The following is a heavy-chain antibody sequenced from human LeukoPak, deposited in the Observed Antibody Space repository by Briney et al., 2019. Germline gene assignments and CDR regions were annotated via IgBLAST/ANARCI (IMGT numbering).Heavy chain of an antibody. Sequence: GGSLRLSCGASGLTFSRYWMSWVRQAPGNWLEWVANINQDGSQKNYVDSVKGRFTISRDNAKNSLYLQVNSLRAEDTAVYYCVTGDHGDYWGQGTLVTVSS. CDR3: VTGDHGDY. J-gene: IGHJ4*02. V-gene: IGHV3-7*01. D-gene: IGHD2-21*01. CDR1: GLTFSRYW. CDR2: INQDGSQK.